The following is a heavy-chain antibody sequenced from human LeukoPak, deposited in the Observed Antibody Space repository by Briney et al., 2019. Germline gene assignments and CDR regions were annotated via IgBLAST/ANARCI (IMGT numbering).Heavy chain of an antibody. D-gene: IGHD1-26*01. J-gene: IGHJ4*02. CDR3: TRVVLVGTTYSYFDY. V-gene: IGHV3-73*01. CDR1: GFTFSGSA. Sequence: GGSLRLSCAASGFTFSGSAMNWVRQASGKGLEWVGRIRSQANNYATAYAASVKGRFTISRDDSKNTAYLQMNSLKTEDTAVYYCTRVVLVGTTYSYFDYWGQGTLVTVSS. CDR2: IRSQANNYAT.